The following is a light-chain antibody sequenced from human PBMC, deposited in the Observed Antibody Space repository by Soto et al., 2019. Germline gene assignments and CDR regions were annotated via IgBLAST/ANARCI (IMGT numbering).Light chain of an antibody. J-gene: IGLJ3*02. V-gene: IGLV2-23*01. Sequence: QSVLTQPASVSGSPGQSITISCTGTSDDVRTYDLVSWYQHHPGAAPKLMIYEATRRPSGISNRFSGSKSGNTASLTISGLQAEDEAAYYCCSFAGSNSWVFGGGTKLTVL. CDR1: SDDVRTYDL. CDR3: CSFAGSNSWV. CDR2: EAT.